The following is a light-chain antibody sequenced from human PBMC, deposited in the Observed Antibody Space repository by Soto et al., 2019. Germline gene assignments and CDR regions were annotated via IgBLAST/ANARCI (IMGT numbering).Light chain of an antibody. Sequence: DIQMTQSPSTLSASVGDRVTITCRASQSITDWLAWYQQKPGKAPKLLIYRASSLESGVPSRFSGSGYGAQFSLTISSLQPDDFATYYCQQYNVTFGQGTKVEI. CDR2: RAS. CDR1: QSITDW. V-gene: IGKV1-5*03. CDR3: QQYNVT. J-gene: IGKJ1*01.